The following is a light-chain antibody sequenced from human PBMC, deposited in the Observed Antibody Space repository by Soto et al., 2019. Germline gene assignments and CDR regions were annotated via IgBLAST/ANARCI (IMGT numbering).Light chain of an antibody. CDR1: SSDVGGFNY. CDR3: NSYTSSSTYV. V-gene: IGLV2-14*03. CDR2: DVT. Sequence: QSVLTQRASVSGSPGQSITISCTGTSSDVGGFNYVSWYQQHPGKAPKLMIYDVTNRPSGVSYRFSGSKSGTTASLTISGLQAEDEAEYYCNSYTSSSTYVFGTGTKVTVL. J-gene: IGLJ1*01.